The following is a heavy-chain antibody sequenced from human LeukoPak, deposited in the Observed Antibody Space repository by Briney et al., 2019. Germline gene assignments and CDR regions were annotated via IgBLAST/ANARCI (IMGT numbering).Heavy chain of an antibody. J-gene: IGHJ5*02. D-gene: IGHD1-26*01. V-gene: IGHV4-39*01. CDR2: IYYSGST. CDR3: ARGQGATVPQVGRNWFDP. Sequence: SETLSLTCTVSGGSISSSSHYWGWIRQPPGKGLEWIGSIYYSGSTYYNPSLKSRVTISVDTSKNQFSLKLISVTAADTAVYYCARGQGATVPQVGRNWFDPWGQGTRVIVSS. CDR1: GGSISSSSHY.